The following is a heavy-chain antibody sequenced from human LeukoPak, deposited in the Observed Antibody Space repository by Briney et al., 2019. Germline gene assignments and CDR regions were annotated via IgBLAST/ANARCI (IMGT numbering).Heavy chain of an antibody. Sequence: ASVKVSCKASGYTFTGYYMHWVRQAPGQGLEWMGWINPNSGGTNYAQKFQGRVTMTRDTSISTAYMELSRLRSDDTAVYYCARSLGSEVVTHFGYWGQGTLVTVSS. J-gene: IGHJ4*02. V-gene: IGHV1-2*02. D-gene: IGHD3-22*01. CDR2: INPNSGGT. CDR3: ARSLGSEVVTHFGY. CDR1: GYTFTGYY.